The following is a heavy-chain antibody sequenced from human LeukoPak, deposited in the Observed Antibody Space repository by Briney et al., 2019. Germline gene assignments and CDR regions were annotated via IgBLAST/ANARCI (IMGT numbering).Heavy chain of an antibody. Sequence: ASVKVSCKASGGTFSSYAISWVRQAPGQGLEWMGGIIPIFGTANYAQKFQGRVTITADESTSTAYMELSSLRSEDTAVYYCASWEVDTAMVPDYYYYYMDVWGKGTTVTVSS. CDR2: IIPIFGTA. CDR1: GGTFSSYA. D-gene: IGHD5-18*01. CDR3: ASWEVDTAMVPDYYYYYMDV. V-gene: IGHV1-69*01. J-gene: IGHJ6*03.